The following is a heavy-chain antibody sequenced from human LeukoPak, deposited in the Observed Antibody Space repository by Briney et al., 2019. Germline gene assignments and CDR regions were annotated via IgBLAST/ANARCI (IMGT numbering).Heavy chain of an antibody. V-gene: IGHV3-30-3*01. CDR1: GFTFSSYA. CDR2: ISYDGSNK. CDR3: ARDNGAVLRFLEWGIDY. J-gene: IGHJ4*02. Sequence: GRSLRLSCAASGFTFSSYAMHWVRQAPGKGLEWVAVISYDGSNKYYADSVKGRFTISRDNSKNTLYLQMNSLRAEDTAVYYCARDNGAVLRFLEWGIDYWGQGTLVTVSS. D-gene: IGHD3-3*01.